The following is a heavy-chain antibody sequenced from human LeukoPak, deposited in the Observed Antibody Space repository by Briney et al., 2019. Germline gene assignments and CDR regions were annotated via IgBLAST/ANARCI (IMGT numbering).Heavy chain of an antibody. Sequence: SVKVSCKASGGTFSSYAISWVRQAPGQGLEWLGGIIPIFGTANYAQKFQGRVTITTDESTSTAYMELSSLRSEDTAVYYCAREEYCSGGSCYSGYSYYFDYWGQGTLVTVSS. D-gene: IGHD2-15*01. CDR3: AREEYCSGGSCYSGYSYYFDY. CDR2: IIPIFGTA. CDR1: GGTFSSYA. V-gene: IGHV1-69*05. J-gene: IGHJ4*02.